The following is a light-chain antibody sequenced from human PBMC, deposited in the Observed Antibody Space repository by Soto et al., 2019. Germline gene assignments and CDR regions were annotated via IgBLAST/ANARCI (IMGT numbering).Light chain of an antibody. Sequence: DIQMTQSPSSLSTSVGDRVTITCQTSQDIDINLNWYQQKPGKAPKLLIYDASDLETGGPSRFSGSGSGTDFTFTISSLQPEDFATCYCQQYDKLPLTFGGGTKVEIK. CDR3: QQYDKLPLT. CDR2: DAS. V-gene: IGKV1-33*01. J-gene: IGKJ4*01. CDR1: QDIDIN.